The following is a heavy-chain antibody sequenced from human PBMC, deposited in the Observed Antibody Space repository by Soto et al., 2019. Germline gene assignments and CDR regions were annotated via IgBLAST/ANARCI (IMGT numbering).Heavy chain of an antibody. Sequence: QVQLVQSGAEVKKPGASVKVSCKASGYTFTSYGISWVRQAPGQGLEWMGWISAYNGNTNYAQKLQGRVTMTTDTSTSTAYMERRSLRSDDTAVYYCARDSIYDSSGYSSGYYYYYGMDVWGQGTTVTVSS. J-gene: IGHJ6*02. CDR3: ARDSIYDSSGYSSGYYYYYGMDV. V-gene: IGHV1-18*01. D-gene: IGHD3-22*01. CDR1: GYTFTSYG. CDR2: ISAYNGNT.